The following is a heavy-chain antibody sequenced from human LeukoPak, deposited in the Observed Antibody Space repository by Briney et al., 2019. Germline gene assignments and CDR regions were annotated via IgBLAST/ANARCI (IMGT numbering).Heavy chain of an antibody. V-gene: IGHV3-7*04. CDR1: GFTFSSYW. CDR2: IKQDGSEK. CDR3: ARVIEMATITHYFDY. J-gene: IGHJ4*02. D-gene: IGHD5-24*01. Sequence: GGSLRLSCAASGFTFSSYWMSWVRQAPGKGLEWVANIKQDGSEKYYVDSVKGRFTISRDNAKNSLYLQMNSLRAEDTAVYYCARVIEMATITHYFDYWGQGTLVTVSS.